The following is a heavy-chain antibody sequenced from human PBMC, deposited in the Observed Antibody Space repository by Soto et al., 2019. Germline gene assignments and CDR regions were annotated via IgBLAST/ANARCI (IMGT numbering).Heavy chain of an antibody. CDR1: GYTFTSYG. J-gene: IGHJ3*02. CDR3: AACCGGDCYYSAFDI. D-gene: IGHD2-21*01. V-gene: IGHV1-18*01. CDR2: ISAYNGNT. Sequence: ASVKVSCKASGYTFTSYGISWVRQAPGQGLEWMGWISAYNGNTNYAQKLQGRVTMTTDTSTSTAYMELRSLRSDDTAVYYCAACCGGDCYYSAFDIWGQGTMVTVSS.